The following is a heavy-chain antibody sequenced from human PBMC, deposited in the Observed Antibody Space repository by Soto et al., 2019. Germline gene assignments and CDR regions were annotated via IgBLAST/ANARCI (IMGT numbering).Heavy chain of an antibody. CDR3: ARGDIVLVPAEDYGMDV. V-gene: IGHV3-30-3*01. CDR2: ISYDGSNK. D-gene: IGHD2-2*01. CDR1: GFTFSSYA. J-gene: IGHJ6*02. Sequence: QVQLVESGGGVVQPGRSLRLSCAASGFTFSSYAMHWVRQAPGKGLEWVAVISYDGSNKYYADSVKGRFTISRDNSKNTLYLQMNSLIAEDTAVYYCARGDIVLVPAEDYGMDVWGQGTTVTVSS.